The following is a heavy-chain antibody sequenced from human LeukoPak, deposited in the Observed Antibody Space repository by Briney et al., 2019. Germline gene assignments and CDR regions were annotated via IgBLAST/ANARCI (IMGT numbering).Heavy chain of an antibody. D-gene: IGHD5-12*01. CDR3: ASGQGWLTDH. CDR1: GGSISNHY. Sequence: PSETLSLTCTVSGGSISNHYCNWIRQSPGKELEWIGYVHCSRGTNYNPSLKSRVTISLDTSKNQFFLQLSSVTAADTAVYHCASGQGWLTDHWGRGTLVAVSS. V-gene: IGHV4-59*11. J-gene: IGHJ5*02. CDR2: VHCSRGT.